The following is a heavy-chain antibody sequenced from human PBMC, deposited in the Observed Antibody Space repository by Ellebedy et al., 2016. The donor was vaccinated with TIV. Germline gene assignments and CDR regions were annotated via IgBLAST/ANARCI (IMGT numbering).Heavy chain of an antibody. Sequence: GESLKISCAASGFTFRDCGMHSVRQAPGPGLEWVAFMRYDGSNKYYADSVKGRFTISRDNSKNTLYLRMNSLRAEDTAVYYCAKFPYYYDSSGYSFWGQGTLVTVSS. CDR3: AKFPYYYDSSGYSF. D-gene: IGHD3-22*01. J-gene: IGHJ4*02. CDR1: GFTFRDCG. V-gene: IGHV3-30*02. CDR2: MRYDGSNK.